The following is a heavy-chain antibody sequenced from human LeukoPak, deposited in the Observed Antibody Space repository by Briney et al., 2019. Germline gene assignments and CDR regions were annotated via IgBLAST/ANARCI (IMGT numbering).Heavy chain of an antibody. D-gene: IGHD6-19*01. J-gene: IGHJ4*02. CDR1: GFTFNRNA. V-gene: IGHV3-23*01. Sequence: GGSLRLSCAASGFTFNRNAISWVRQAPGKGLEWVSMIGGSGDKTFYSDSVKGRFTIYRDHSNKIVHLQMNSLTGEDTALYYCVRRGDASSGWGDHDFWGQGALVTVSS. CDR2: IGGSGDKT. CDR3: VRRGDASSGWGDHDF.